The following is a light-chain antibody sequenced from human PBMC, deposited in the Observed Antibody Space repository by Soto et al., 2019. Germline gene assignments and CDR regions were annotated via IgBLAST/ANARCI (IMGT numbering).Light chain of an antibody. V-gene: IGKV1-39*01. CDR1: QSISDF. Sequence: DIQMTQSPSSLSASVGDRVTISCRASQSISDFLLWYQQRPGEAPKVLIYSASRLQSGAPSTFSGSGSGADFTLTISSLQPEDVATYYCQQSYSAPLTFGGGTNVEIK. CDR2: SAS. CDR3: QQSYSAPLT. J-gene: IGKJ4*01.